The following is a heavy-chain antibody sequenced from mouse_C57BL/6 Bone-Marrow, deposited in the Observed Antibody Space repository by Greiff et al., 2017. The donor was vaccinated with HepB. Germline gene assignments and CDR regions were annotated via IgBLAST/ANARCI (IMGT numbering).Heavy chain of an antibody. D-gene: IGHD2-4*01. Sequence: EVMLVESGGGLVKPGGSLKLSCAASGFTFSSDAMSWVRQTPEKRLEWVATISDGGSYTYYPDNVKGRFTISRDNAKNNLYLQMSHLKSEDTAMYYCARDPWYDYDGAWFAYWGQGTLVTVSA. CDR3: ARDPWYDYDGAWFAY. V-gene: IGHV5-4*01. J-gene: IGHJ3*01. CDR1: GFTFSSDA. CDR2: ISDGGSYT.